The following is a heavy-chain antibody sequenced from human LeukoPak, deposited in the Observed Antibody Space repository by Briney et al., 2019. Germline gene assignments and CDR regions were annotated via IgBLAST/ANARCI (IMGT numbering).Heavy chain of an antibody. V-gene: IGHV3-30*02. CDR3: AKGYSGYCTINNCYPPDD. J-gene: IGHJ4*02. CDR2: IRDDGGDK. Sequence: GGSLRLSCAASGFTFSSYGMHWVRQAPGKGLEWVAFIRDDGGDKFYADSVKDRFTISRDSSKNTLYLQMNSPRVEDAALYYCAKGYSGYCTINNCYPPDDWGQGTLVTVSS. CDR1: GFTFSSYG. D-gene: IGHD2-2*01.